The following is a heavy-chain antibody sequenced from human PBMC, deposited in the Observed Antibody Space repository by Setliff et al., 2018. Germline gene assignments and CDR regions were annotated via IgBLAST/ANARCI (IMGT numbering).Heavy chain of an antibody. Sequence: GESLKISCTASGFVFNSYAMHWVRQVPEKGLEFVASITSDGGSSYYANPVKGRFVISRDNSKNTLSLHMDSLRADDMALYYCARVSEYSNYRDFWGQGSLVTVSS. V-gene: IGHV3-64*01. CDR1: GFVFNSYA. D-gene: IGHD6-6*01. J-gene: IGHJ4*02. CDR3: ARVSEYSNYRDF. CDR2: ITSDGGSS.